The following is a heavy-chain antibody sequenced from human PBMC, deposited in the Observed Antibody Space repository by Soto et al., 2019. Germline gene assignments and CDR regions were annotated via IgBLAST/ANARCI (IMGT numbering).Heavy chain of an antibody. D-gene: IGHD5-18*01. CDR2: ISSSSSYI. CDR3: ARDRRVDTAMVSASYYYYGMDV. J-gene: IGHJ6*02. V-gene: IGHV3-21*01. CDR1: GFTFSSYS. Sequence: EVQLVESGGGLVKPGGSLRLSCAASGFTFSSYSMSWVRQAPGKGLEWVSSISSSSSYIYYADSVKGRFTISRDNAKNSLYLQMNSLRAEDTAVYYCARDRRVDTAMVSASYYYYGMDVWGQGTTVTVSS.